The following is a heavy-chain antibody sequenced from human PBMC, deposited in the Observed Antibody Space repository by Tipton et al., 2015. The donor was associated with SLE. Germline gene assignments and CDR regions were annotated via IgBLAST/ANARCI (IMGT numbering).Heavy chain of an antibody. CDR3: AARGIVGATAPFDF. J-gene: IGHJ4*02. Sequence: SLRLSCAASGFTFSSYGMHWVRQAPGKGLEWVAFIRYDGSNKYYADSVKGRFTISRDNSKNTLYLQMISLRAEDTAVYYCAARGIVGATAPFDFWGRGSLVPVSS. CDR2: IRYDGSNK. CDR1: GFTFSSYG. D-gene: IGHD1-26*01. V-gene: IGHV3-30*02.